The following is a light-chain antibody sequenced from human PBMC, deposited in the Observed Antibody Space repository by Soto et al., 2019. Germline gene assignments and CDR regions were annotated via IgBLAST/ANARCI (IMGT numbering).Light chain of an antibody. CDR1: QSVTSSC. Sequence: EIVSTQSPGTLSLSPGERATLSCRASQSVTSSCLAWYQQKPGQAPRLLISGASRRYTGIPDRFSGSESGTDFTLTITRLEPEDFAVYYCQQYGSSPYTFGQGTKLEIK. CDR3: QQYGSSPYT. V-gene: IGKV3-20*01. CDR2: GAS. J-gene: IGKJ2*01.